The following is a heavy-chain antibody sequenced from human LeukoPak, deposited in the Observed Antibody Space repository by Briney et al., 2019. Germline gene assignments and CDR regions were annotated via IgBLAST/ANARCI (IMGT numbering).Heavy chain of an antibody. J-gene: IGHJ3*02. Sequence: GGSLRLSCAASGFTFSSYAMSWVRQAPGKGLEWVSAITGTGGSTYYVASVKGRFTVSRDNSKNTLYLQMSSLRAEDTAMYYCAKVRDTKDWYKDAFDIWGQGTRVTVSS. D-gene: IGHD1-1*01. CDR2: ITGTGGST. V-gene: IGHV3-23*01. CDR3: AKVRDTKDWYKDAFDI. CDR1: GFTFSSYA.